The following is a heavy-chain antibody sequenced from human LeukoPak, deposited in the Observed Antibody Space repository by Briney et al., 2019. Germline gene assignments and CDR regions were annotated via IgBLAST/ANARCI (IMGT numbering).Heavy chain of an antibody. CDR1: GFTFSTYG. CDR2: IRYDGSKQ. V-gene: IGHV3-30*02. CDR3: AKGYGFGTDH. Sequence: GGSLRLSCAASGFTFSTYGMHWVCQAPGKGLEWVAFIRYDGSKQYYVDSVKGRFTVSRDNPKNTLYLQMNSLRPEDTAVYYCAKGYGFGTDHWGQGTLVTVSS. J-gene: IGHJ4*02. D-gene: IGHD3-3*01.